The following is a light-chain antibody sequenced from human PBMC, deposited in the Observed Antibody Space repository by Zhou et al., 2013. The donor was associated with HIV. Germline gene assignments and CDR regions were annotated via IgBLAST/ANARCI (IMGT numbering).Light chain of an antibody. CDR2: DVT. CDR3: SSYKSSTTLEV. V-gene: IGLV2-14*01. Sequence: QSALTQPASVSGSPGQSITISCTGTSSDIGSYNHVSWYQQHPGRAPKLMIYDVTKRPSAVSNRFSGSKSGNTASLTISGLQAEDEAEYYCSSYKSSTTLEVFGGGTKVTVL. CDR1: SSDIGSYNH. J-gene: IGLJ3*02.